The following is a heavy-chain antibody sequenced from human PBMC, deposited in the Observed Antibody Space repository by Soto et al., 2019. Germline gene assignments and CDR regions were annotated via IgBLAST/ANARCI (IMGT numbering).Heavy chain of an antibody. V-gene: IGHV3-33*01. J-gene: IGHJ6*02. Sequence: QVQLVESGGGVVQPGRSLRLSCAASGFTFSSYGMHWVRQAPGKGLEWVAVIWYDGSNKYYADSVKGRFTISRDNSKNTLYLQMNSLRAEDTAVYYCARDGASGSYYSYYYYGMDVWGQGTKVTVS. D-gene: IGHD1-26*01. CDR2: IWYDGSNK. CDR1: GFTFSSYG. CDR3: ARDGASGSYYSYYYYGMDV.